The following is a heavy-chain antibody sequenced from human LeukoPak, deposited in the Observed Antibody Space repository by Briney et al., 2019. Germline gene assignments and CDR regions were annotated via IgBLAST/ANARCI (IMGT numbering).Heavy chain of an antibody. D-gene: IGHD1-14*01. CDR2: ISSSGSSI. CDR3: ARVRIAGDYFDY. J-gene: IGHJ4*02. CDR1: GFTFSNYY. Sequence: GGSLRLSCAASGFTFSNYYMSWIRQAPGKGLEWVSYISSSGSSIYYADSVKGRFTISRDNAKNSLYLQMNSLRAEDTAVYYCARVRIAGDYFDYWGQGTLVTVSS. V-gene: IGHV3-11*01.